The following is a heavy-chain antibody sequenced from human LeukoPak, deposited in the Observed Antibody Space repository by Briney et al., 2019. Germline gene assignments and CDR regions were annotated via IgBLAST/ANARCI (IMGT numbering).Heavy chain of an antibody. D-gene: IGHD4-17*01. CDR1: GGSISSGGYY. CDR2: IYYSGST. Sequence: PSQTLSLTCTVSGGSISSGGYYWSWVRQHPGKGLEWIGYIYYSGSTYYTPSLKSRVTISVDTSKNQFSLKLSSVTAADTAVYYCAKEGNGDYVRYWGQGTLVTVSS. J-gene: IGHJ4*02. CDR3: AKEGNGDYVRY. V-gene: IGHV4-31*03.